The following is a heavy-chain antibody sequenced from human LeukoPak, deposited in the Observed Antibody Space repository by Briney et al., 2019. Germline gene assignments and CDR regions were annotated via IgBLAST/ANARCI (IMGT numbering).Heavy chain of an antibody. D-gene: IGHD3-22*01. CDR2: IRYDGSNK. J-gene: IGHJ4*02. CDR3: AKLLYYYDSSQPY. V-gene: IGHV3-30*02. Sequence: GGSLRLSCAASGFTFSSYAMSWVRQAPGKGLEWVAFIRYDGSNKYYADSVKGRFTISRDNSKNTLYLQMNSLRAEDTAVYYCAKLLYYYDSSQPYWGQGTLVTVSS. CDR1: GFTFSSYA.